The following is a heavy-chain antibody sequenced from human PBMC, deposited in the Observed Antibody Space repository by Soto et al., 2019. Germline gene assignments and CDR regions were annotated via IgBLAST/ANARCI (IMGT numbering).Heavy chain of an antibody. CDR2: IYYSGST. V-gene: IGHV4-59*01. J-gene: IGHJ4*02. D-gene: IGHD1-26*01. Sequence: SETLSLTCTVSGGSISSSYWSWIRQPPGKGLEWIGYIYYSGSTNSNPSLKSRVTISVDTSKNQFSLKLSSVTAADTAVYYCAREGSGSYLESWGQGTLVTVSS. CDR1: GGSISSSY. CDR3: AREGSGSYLES.